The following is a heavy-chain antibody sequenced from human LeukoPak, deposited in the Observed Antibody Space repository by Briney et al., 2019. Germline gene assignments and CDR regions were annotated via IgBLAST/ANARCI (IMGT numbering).Heavy chain of an antibody. J-gene: IGHJ6*04. D-gene: IGHD5-12*01. CDR2: ISSNPGTT. CDR1: GFIFSAYS. V-gene: IGHV3-48*04. CDR3: ARDIGSGYNPGRKDV. Sequence: GGSLRLSCAASGFIFSAYSMDWVRQAPGKGLEWVSYISSNPGTTYYADSVKGRFTISRDSAKNSLYLQMNSLRAEDTAVYYCARDIGSGYNPGRKDVWGKGTTVTVSS.